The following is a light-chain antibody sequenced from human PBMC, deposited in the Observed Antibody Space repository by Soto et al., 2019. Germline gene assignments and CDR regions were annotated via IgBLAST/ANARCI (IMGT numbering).Light chain of an antibody. J-gene: IGKJ1*01. CDR3: QQYGSSPGT. Sequence: EIVLTQSPGTLSLSPGERATLSCRASQSVSSSYLAWYQQKPGQAPRLLIYGASSRATGIPDRFSGSGSGTDFTLTISRREPEEFAVYYCQQYGSSPGTVGQGTKVEIK. V-gene: IGKV3-20*01. CDR1: QSVSSSY. CDR2: GAS.